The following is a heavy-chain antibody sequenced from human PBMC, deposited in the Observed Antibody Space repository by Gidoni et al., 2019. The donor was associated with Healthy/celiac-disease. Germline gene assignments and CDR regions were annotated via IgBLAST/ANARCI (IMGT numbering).Heavy chain of an antibody. Sequence: QVQLVESGGGVVQPGRSLRLSCAAAGFTFSSYGMHGVRQAPGKGLEWVAVIWYDGSNKYYADSVKVRFTISRDNSKNTLYLQMNSLRAEDTAVYYCAREVAVRYYFDYWGQGTLVTVSS. CDR2: IWYDGSNK. J-gene: IGHJ4*02. D-gene: IGHD6-19*01. CDR1: GFTFSSYG. CDR3: AREVAVRYYFDY. V-gene: IGHV3-33*01.